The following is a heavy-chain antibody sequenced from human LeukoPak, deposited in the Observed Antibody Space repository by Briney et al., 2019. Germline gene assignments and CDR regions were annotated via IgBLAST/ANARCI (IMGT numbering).Heavy chain of an antibody. CDR3: ARGRSWYGGVWFDP. CDR2: IYHSGST. V-gene: IGHV4-38-2*02. CDR1: GYSINSGYY. Sequence: SETLSLTCSVSGYSINSGYYWGWIRQPPGKGLEWIGSIYHSGSTYYNPSLKSRVTISVDTSKNQFSLKLSSVTAADTAVYYCARGRSWYGGVWFDPWGQGTLVTVSS. J-gene: IGHJ5*02. D-gene: IGHD6-13*01.